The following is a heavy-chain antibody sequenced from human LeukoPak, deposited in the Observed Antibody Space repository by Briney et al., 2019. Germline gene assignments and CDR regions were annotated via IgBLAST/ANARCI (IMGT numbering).Heavy chain of an antibody. D-gene: IGHD1-1*01. Sequence: GRSLRLSCAVSGFNFDDYAMHWVRQAPGRGLEWVSGINWKTGNGIYADSVKGRFTISRDNAKNSLYLQMSSLRAEDTASYCTRRAARWQFDLWGRGTLLTVSS. CDR2: INWKTGNG. J-gene: IGHJ2*01. V-gene: IGHV3-9*01. CDR3: RRAARWQFDL. CDR1: GFNFDDYA.